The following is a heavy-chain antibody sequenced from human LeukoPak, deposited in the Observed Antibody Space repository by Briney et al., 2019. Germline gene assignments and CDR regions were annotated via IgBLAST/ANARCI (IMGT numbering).Heavy chain of an antibody. CDR3: ARRYSSGWYPGPTLDY. J-gene: IGHJ4*02. CDR1: GFTFSSYS. Sequence: GGSLRLSCAASGFTFSSYSMNWVRQAPGKGLEWVSSISSSSSYIYYADSVKGRFTISRDNAKNPLYLQMNSLRAEDTAVYYCARRYSSGWYPGPTLDYWGQGTLVTVSS. D-gene: IGHD6-19*01. V-gene: IGHV3-21*01. CDR2: ISSSSSYI.